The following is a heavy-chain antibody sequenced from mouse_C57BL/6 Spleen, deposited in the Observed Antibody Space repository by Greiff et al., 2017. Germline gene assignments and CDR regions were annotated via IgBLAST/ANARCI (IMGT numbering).Heavy chain of an antibody. D-gene: IGHD3-2*02. CDR3: ARWDSSGYAMDY. J-gene: IGHJ4*01. CDR1: GYTFTSYW. CDR2: LDPSDSYT. V-gene: IGHV1-69*01. Sequence: VQLQQPGAELVMPGASVKLSCKASGYTFTSYWMHWVKQRPGQGLEWIGELDPSDSYTNYNQKFKGKSTLTVDKSSRTAYMQRSSLTSEASAVYYCARWDSSGYAMDYWGQGTSVTVSS.